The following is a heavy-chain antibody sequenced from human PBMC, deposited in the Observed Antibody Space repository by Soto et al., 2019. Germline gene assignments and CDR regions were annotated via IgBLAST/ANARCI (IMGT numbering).Heavy chain of an antibody. Sequence: ASVKVSCKASGYTFTSYYMHWVRQAPGQGLEWMGIINPSGGSTSYAQKFQGRVTMTRDTSTSTVYMELSSQRSEDTAVYYCARDVSIVGATRPRSYYYGMDVWGQGPTVTVSS. J-gene: IGHJ6*02. D-gene: IGHD1-26*01. V-gene: IGHV1-46*01. CDR1: GYTFTSYY. CDR2: INPSGGST. CDR3: ARDVSIVGATRPRSYYYGMDV.